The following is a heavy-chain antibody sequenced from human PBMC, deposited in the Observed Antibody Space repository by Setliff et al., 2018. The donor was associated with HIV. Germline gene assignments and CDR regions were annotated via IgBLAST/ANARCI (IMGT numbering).Heavy chain of an antibody. D-gene: IGHD5-12*01. V-gene: IGHV3-48*01. CDR3: ARVDGYNALGY. J-gene: IGHJ4*02. Sequence: PGGSLRLSCTASGFSLGDFMLTWVRQAPGKGLQWVSDSSPTSSSKLYAESVKGRFTISRDNAKSSLYLQMNSLRAEDTAVYYCARVDGYNALGYWGQGTLVTVSS. CDR2: SSPTSSSK. CDR1: GFSLGDFM.